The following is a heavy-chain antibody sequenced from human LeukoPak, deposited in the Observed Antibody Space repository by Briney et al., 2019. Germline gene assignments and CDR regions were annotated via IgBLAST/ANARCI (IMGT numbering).Heavy chain of an antibody. Sequence: SGTLSLTCTVSAGSISTYHWNWIRKSPEKGLEWIGYMQSTGNSNYNPSFKSRVTISVDMSRNQIVLYLRSVTASDTAVYFCARDKQHSYGRYFDPWGQGILVTVSS. CDR2: MQSTGNS. CDR1: AGSISTYH. CDR3: ARDKQHSYGRYFDP. J-gene: IGHJ5*02. D-gene: IGHD5-18*01. V-gene: IGHV4-59*01.